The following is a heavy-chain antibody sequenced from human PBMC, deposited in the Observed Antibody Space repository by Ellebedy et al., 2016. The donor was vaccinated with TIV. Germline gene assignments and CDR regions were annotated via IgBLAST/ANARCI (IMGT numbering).Heavy chain of an antibody. CDR2: IIPIFGTP. J-gene: IGHJ4*02. D-gene: IGHD6-13*01. Sequence: AASVKVSCKASGYTFTSYDITWVRQAPGQGLEWMGGIIPIFGTPDYAQSFQGRVTIPADTSTSTAYMELSSLRSEDTAVYYCARGTYSSSWYGMDFWGQGTPVTVSS. V-gene: IGHV1-69*06. CDR1: GYTFTSYD. CDR3: ARGTYSSSWYGMDF.